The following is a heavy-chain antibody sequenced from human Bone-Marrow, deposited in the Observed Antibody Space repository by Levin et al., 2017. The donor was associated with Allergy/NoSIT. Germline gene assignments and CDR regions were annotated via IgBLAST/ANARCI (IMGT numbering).Heavy chain of an antibody. CDR2: FDPEDGET. J-gene: IGHJ4*02. V-gene: IGHV1-24*01. CDR1: GYTLTELS. D-gene: IGHD1-26*01. Sequence: GESLKISCKVSGYTLTELSMHWVRQAPGKGLEWMGGFDPEDGETIYAQKFQGRVTMTEDTSTDTAYMELSSLRSEDTAVYYCATDMTMGAARLFDYWGQGTLVTVSS. CDR3: ATDMTMGAARLFDY.